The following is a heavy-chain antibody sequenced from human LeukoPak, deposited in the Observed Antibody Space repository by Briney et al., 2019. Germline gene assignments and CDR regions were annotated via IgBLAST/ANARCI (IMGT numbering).Heavy chain of an antibody. J-gene: IGHJ4*02. Sequence: SQTLSLTCAISGDSVSSNSAAWNWISQSPSRGLEWLGRTYYRSKWYNDYAVSVKSRITINPDTSKNQFSLQLNSVTPEDTAVYYCAREYYYDSSGYYEVDYWGQGTLVTVSS. V-gene: IGHV6-1*01. CDR2: TYYRSKWYN. CDR3: AREYYYDSSGYYEVDY. CDR1: GDSVSSNSAA. D-gene: IGHD3-22*01.